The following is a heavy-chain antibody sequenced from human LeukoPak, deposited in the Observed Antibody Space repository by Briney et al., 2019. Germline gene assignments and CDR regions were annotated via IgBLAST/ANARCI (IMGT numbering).Heavy chain of an antibody. CDR2: IYWDDNK. V-gene: IGHV2-5*02. CDR3: ARQWVWFGESKTAFDY. D-gene: IGHD3-10*01. Sequence: SGPTLVNPTQTLTLTCTFSGFSLSTRGVGVGWIRQPPGKALEWLALIYWDDNKRYSPSLKSGLTITKDTSKNQVLLTMTNIDPAHTATYYCARQWVWFGESKTAFDYWGQGTLVTVSS. J-gene: IGHJ4*02. CDR1: GFSLSTRGVG.